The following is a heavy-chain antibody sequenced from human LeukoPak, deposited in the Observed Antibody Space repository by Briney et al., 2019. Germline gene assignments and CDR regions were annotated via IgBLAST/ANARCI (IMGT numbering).Heavy chain of an antibody. CDR2: INSRSTSI. CDR1: GFXFSSYS. J-gene: IGHJ4*02. CDR3: AREPPYGDLALDY. V-gene: IGHV3-48*02. D-gene: IGHD3-10*01. Sequence: PGGSLRLSCAASGFXFSSYSMNWVRQAPGKGLEWVSYINSRSTSIHYADSVKGRFTISRDNAKNALYLLMNSLRDEDTAVYYCAREPPYGDLALDYWGQGTLVTVSS.